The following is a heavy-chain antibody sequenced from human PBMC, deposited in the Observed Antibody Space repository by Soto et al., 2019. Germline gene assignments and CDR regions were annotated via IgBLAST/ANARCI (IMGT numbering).Heavy chain of an antibody. CDR3: ARDMRRSGYYFLDY. D-gene: IGHD3-22*01. V-gene: IGHV4-31*03. CDR1: GGSISSGDYY. J-gene: IGHJ4*02. Sequence: SETLSLTCTVPGGSISSGDYYWSWIRQHPGKGLEWIGYISYSGSTYSNPSLKSRLSISVGTSKNQFSLKLSSVTAADTALYYCARDMRRSGYYFLDYWGQGTLVTVSS. CDR2: ISYSGST.